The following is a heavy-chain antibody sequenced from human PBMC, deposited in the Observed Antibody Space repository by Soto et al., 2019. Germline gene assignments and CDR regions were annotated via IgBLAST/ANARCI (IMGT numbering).Heavy chain of an antibody. Sequence: XSVKVSCKASGYTFTGYYMHWVRQAPGQGLEWMGWINPNSGGTNYAQKFQGWVTMTRDTSISTAYMELSRLRSDDTAVYYCARGWLEYGGGYGMDVWGQGTTVTVSS. D-gene: IGHD6-19*01. J-gene: IGHJ6*02. V-gene: IGHV1-2*04. CDR3: ARGWLEYGGGYGMDV. CDR1: GYTFTGYY. CDR2: INPNSGGT.